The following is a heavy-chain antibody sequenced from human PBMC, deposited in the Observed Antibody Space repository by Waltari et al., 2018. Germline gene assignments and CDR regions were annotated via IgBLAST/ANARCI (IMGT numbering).Heavy chain of an antibody. CDR3: ARSFVARAPFDY. J-gene: IGHJ4*02. D-gene: IGHD2-21*01. CDR2: IYHSGST. CDR1: GYSISSGYY. V-gene: IGHV4-38-2*01. Sequence: QVQLQESGPGLVKPSETLSLTCAVSGYSISSGYYWGWIRQPPGKGLEWIGSIYHSGSTYDKPSLKSRVTISVDTSKNQFSLKLSSVTAADTAVYYCARSFVARAPFDYWGQGTLVTGSS.